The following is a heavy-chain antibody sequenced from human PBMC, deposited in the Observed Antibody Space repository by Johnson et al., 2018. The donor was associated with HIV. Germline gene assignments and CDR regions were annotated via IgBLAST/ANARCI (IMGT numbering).Heavy chain of an antibody. CDR2: LYSGGNT. CDR3: ARVRAGRENAFDI. J-gene: IGHJ3*02. D-gene: IGHD1-26*01. V-gene: IGHV3-66*01. CDR1: GFTFSSYA. Sequence: VQLVESGGGLVQPGGSLRLSCAASGFTFSSYAMSWVRQAPGKGLEWVSVLYSGGNTYYADSVRGRFTISRDNSKNTMYLQMNSPRVDDTAIYYCARVRAGRENAFDIWGQGTMVTVSS.